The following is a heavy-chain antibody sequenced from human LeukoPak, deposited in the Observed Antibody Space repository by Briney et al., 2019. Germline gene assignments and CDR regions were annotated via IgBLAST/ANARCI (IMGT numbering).Heavy chain of an antibody. CDR3: ARTRHYDFWSGYLLDY. CDR1: GGSISSYY. Sequence: SETLSLTCTVSGGSISSYYWSWIRQPPGKGLEWIGYIYYSGSTNYNPSLKSRVTISVDPSKNQFSLKLSSVTAADTAVYYCARTRHYDFWSGYLLDYWGQGTLVTVSS. D-gene: IGHD3-3*01. J-gene: IGHJ4*02. CDR2: IYYSGST. V-gene: IGHV4-59*01.